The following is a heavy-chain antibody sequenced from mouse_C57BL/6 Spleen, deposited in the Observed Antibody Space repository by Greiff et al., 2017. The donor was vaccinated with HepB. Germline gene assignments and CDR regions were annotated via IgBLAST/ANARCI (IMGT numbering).Heavy chain of an antibody. CDR3: ARDRGVRDYFYY. J-gene: IGHJ2*01. CDR2: ISDGGSYT. V-gene: IGHV5-4*01. D-gene: IGHD2-1*01. Sequence: EVKLMESGGGLVKPGGSLKLSCAASGFTFSSYAMSWVRQTPEKRLEWVATISDGGSYTYYPDNVKGRFTISRDNAKNNLYLQMSHLKSEDTAMYYCARDRGVRDYFYYWGQGTTLTVSS. CDR1: GFTFSSYA.